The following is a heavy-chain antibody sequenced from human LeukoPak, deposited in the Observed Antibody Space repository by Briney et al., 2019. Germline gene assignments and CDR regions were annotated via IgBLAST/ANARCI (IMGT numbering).Heavy chain of an antibody. Sequence: GGSLRLSCAASGFTVSSNYMSWVRQAPGKGLEWVSVIYSGGSSYYADSVKGRFTISRDNSKNTLYLQMNNLRAEDTAVYCCARGRDGYNAAYWGQGTLVTVSS. CDR2: IYSGGSS. J-gene: IGHJ4*02. CDR3: ARGRDGYNAAY. CDR1: GFTVSSNY. D-gene: IGHD5-24*01. V-gene: IGHV3-53*01.